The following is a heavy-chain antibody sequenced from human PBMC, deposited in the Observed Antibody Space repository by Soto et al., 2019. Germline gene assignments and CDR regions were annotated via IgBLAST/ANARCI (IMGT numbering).Heavy chain of an antibody. J-gene: IGHJ4*02. CDR1: GFTFSTYG. V-gene: IGHV3-33*01. CDR3: GRASGVYDY. CDR2: IWSDGSNK. Sequence: QVQLVESGGGVVQPGRSLRLSCVASGFTFSTYGMHWVRQAPGKGLEWVAVIWSDGSNKYYADSVKGRFTISRDNSKNTQYLQMNSLRAEDTAVYYCGRASGVYDYWGQGTLVTVSS. D-gene: IGHD6-25*01.